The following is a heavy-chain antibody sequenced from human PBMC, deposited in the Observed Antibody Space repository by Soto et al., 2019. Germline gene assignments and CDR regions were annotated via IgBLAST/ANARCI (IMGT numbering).Heavy chain of an antibody. D-gene: IGHD3-16*01. V-gene: IGHV4-61*01. CDR1: GGCVSSGSYY. CDR3: ARGRLSMRPRGSPLFWFDP. CDR2: IYYSGST. J-gene: IGHJ5*02. Sequence: SETLSLTCAVSGGCVSSGSYYWSWIRQPPGKGLEWIGYIYYSGSTNYNPSLKSRVTISVDTSKNQFSLKLSSVTAADTAVYYCARGRLSMRPRGSPLFWFDPWGQGTLVTVSS.